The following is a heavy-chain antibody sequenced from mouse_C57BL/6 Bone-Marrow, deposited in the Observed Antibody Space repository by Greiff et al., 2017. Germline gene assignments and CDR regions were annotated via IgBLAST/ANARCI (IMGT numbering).Heavy chain of an antibody. CDR3: ARYITYGSSYWYFDV. D-gene: IGHD1-1*01. Sequence: EVQVVESGGGLVQPGGSLSLSCAASGFTFTDYYMSWVRQPPGKALEWLGFIRNKANGYTTEYSASVKGRFTISRDNSQSILYLQMNALRAEDSATYYCARYITYGSSYWYFDVWGTGTTVTVSS. J-gene: IGHJ1*03. CDR2: IRNKANGYTT. V-gene: IGHV7-3*01. CDR1: GFTFTDYY.